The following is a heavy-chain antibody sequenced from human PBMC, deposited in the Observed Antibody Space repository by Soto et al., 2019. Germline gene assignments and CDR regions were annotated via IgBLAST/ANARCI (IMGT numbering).Heavy chain of an antibody. CDR1: GFTFTTAW. CDR2: IYSGGST. J-gene: IGHJ3*02. V-gene: IGHV3-53*01. Sequence: GGSLRLSCAASGFTFTTAWINWVRQAPGKGLEWVSVIYSGGSTYYADSVKGRFTISRDNSRNTLYLQMNSLRAEDTAVYYCARARCSGGSCYADDAFDIWGQGAMVTVSS. CDR3: ARARCSGGSCYADDAFDI. D-gene: IGHD2-15*01.